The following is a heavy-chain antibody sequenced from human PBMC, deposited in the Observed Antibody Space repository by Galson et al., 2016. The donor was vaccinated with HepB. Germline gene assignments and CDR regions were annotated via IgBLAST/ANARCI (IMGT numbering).Heavy chain of an antibody. CDR3: AREQGYGGYRTADF. J-gene: IGHJ4*02. CDR1: GFTISNNG. V-gene: IGHV3-33*05. D-gene: IGHD4-17*01. CDR2: ITYGGGNK. Sequence: SLRLSCAASGFTISNNGMHWVRQAPGKGLEWVAVITYGGGNKHYADSVKGRFTISRADSRNTLYLEINGLRAEDTAVYYCAREQGYGGYRTADFWGQGTLVTVSS.